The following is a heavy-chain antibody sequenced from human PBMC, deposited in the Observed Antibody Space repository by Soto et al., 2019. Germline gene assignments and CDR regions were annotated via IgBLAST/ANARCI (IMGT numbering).Heavy chain of an antibody. J-gene: IGHJ4*02. D-gene: IGHD1-26*01. Sequence: ASVKVSCKASGYTFTGHYIHWVRQAPEQGPEWMGEIGPESGATRYAQKFQGRVTMTMDTSITTVYMELNDLRPDDTAVYYCGRGRSGQIVVFYWGQGTPVTVSS. CDR1: GYTFTGHY. CDR3: GRGRSGQIVVFY. V-gene: IGHV1-2*02. CDR2: IGPESGAT.